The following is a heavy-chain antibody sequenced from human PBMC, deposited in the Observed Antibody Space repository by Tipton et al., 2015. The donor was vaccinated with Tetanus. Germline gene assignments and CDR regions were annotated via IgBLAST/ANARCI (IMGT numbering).Heavy chain of an antibody. CDR2: ISDSGTT. CDR3: SRDSSSVYRMVGFTVLGGYFDY. V-gene: IGHV4-59*02. J-gene: IGHJ4*02. Sequence: LSLTCTVSGGSVSGHFWSWIRQSPGKGLEWIGYISDSGTTNYNPSLKSRVTMSRDTSNNQISLKLDSVTAADTAVYYCSRDSSSVYRMVGFTVLGGYFDYWGQGIPVTVSS. D-gene: IGHD1-26*01. CDR1: GGSVSGHF.